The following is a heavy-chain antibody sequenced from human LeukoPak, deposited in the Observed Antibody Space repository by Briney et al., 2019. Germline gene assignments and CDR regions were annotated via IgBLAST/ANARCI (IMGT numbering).Heavy chain of an antibody. V-gene: IGHV3-21*01. Sequence: GGSLRLSCAASGFTVSNNYLNWVRQAPGKGLEWVSSISSSSSYIYYADSVKGRFTISRDNAKNSLYLQMYSLRAEDTAVYYCARGSGWYGDYWGQGTLVTVSS. CDR3: ARGSGWYGDY. D-gene: IGHD6-19*01. J-gene: IGHJ4*02. CDR2: ISSSSSYI. CDR1: GFTVSNNY.